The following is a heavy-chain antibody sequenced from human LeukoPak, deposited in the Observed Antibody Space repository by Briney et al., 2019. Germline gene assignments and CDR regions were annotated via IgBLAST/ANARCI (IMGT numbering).Heavy chain of an antibody. CDR1: GFTFSSYA. J-gene: IGHJ4*02. V-gene: IGHV3-23*01. CDR3: ASNRPPRYATLSGYSDY. D-gene: IGHD5-12*01. CDR2: ISGSGGST. Sequence: GSLRLSCAASGFTFSSYAMSWVRQAPGKGLEWVSAISGSGGSTYYADSVKGRFTISRDNSKNTPYLQMNSLRAEDTALYYCASNRPPRYATLSGYSDYWGQGTLVTVSS.